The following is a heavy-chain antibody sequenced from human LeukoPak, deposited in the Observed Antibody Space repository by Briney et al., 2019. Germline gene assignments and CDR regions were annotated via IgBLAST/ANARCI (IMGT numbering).Heavy chain of an antibody. CDR3: AREREVPALDP. CDR2: ISYDGSNK. D-gene: IGHD2-2*01. Sequence: GGSLRLSCAASGFTFSSYAMQWVRQAPGKGLEWVAVISYDGSNKYYADSVKGRFTISRDNSKNTLYLQMNSLRAEDTAVYYCAREREVPALDPWGQGTLVTVSS. CDR1: GFTFSSYA. J-gene: IGHJ5*02. V-gene: IGHV3-30*01.